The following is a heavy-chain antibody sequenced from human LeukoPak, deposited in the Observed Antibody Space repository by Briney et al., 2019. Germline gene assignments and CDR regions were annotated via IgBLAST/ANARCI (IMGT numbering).Heavy chain of an antibody. CDR3: AGRVGATIWTGMEF. Sequence: PSETLSLTYNVSGASMSTSSHYWGWIRQPPGKGLEWIGSTHYGGNTYYNPSLNSRVTISVDTSKKQFSLKLTSVTAADTAVYYCAGRVGATIWTGMEFWGQGTLVTVSS. J-gene: IGHJ4*02. D-gene: IGHD1-26*01. CDR1: GASMSTSSHY. V-gene: IGHV4-39*01. CDR2: THYGGNT.